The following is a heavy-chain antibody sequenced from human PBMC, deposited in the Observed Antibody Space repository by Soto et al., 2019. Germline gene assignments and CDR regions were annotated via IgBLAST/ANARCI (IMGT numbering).Heavy chain of an antibody. CDR3: TRHLGADSRNWSSEL. CDR2: IIPIFATP. Sequence: QVQLVQSGAEVKKPGSSVKISCRAPGDSFNNFALSWVRQAPGLGLEWMGGIIPIFATPTYAPKFQDRVTFTAAQSTTPAYMQLRTLRSQDTAAYQCTRHLGADSRNWSSELWGRGNLVTVSS. CDR1: GDSFNNFA. D-gene: IGHD2-15*01. J-gene: IGHJ2*01. V-gene: IGHV1-69*12.